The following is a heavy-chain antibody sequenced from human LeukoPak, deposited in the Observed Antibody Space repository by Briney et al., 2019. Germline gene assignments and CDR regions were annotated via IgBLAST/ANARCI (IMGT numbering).Heavy chain of an antibody. J-gene: IGHJ6*02. V-gene: IGHV3-23*01. CDR2: ISGSGGST. Sequence: GGSLRLSCAASGFTFSSYAMSWVRQAPGKGLEWVSAISGSGGSTYYADSVKGRFTISRDNSKNTLYLQMNSLGAEDTAVYYCAKGIGPASYYYYGMDVWGQGTTVTVSS. D-gene: IGHD2-15*01. CDR1: GFTFSSYA. CDR3: AKGIGPASYYYYGMDV.